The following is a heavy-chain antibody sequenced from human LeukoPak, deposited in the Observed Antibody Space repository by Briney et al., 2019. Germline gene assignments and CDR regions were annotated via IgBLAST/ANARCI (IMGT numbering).Heavy chain of an antibody. D-gene: IGHD3-10*01. CDR2: ISSTSSTI. CDR1: GFTFSSYS. CDR3: ASSLRTDY. J-gene: IGHJ4*02. V-gene: IGHV3-48*02. Sequence: GGSLRLSCAASGFTFSSYSMNWVRQAPGKGLEWLSYISSTSSTIYYADSVKGRFAISRDNAKNPLYLQMNSLRDEDTAVYYCASSLRTDYWGQGTLVTVSS.